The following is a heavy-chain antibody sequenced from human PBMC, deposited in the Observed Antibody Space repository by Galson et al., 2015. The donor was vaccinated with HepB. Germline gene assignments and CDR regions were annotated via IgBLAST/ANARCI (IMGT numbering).Heavy chain of an antibody. D-gene: IGHD3-16*02. CDR3: AKSMMTFGGVIDFYYFDY. V-gene: IGHV3-9*01. CDR2: ISWNSFSI. CDR1: GFSFDDYG. Sequence: SLRLSCAASGFSFDDYGMHWVRQAPGKGLEWVSGISWNSFSIGYADSVKGRFTISRDNAKDSLYLQMNSLRGEDTALYYCAKSMMTFGGVIDFYYFDYWGQGTLVTVSS. J-gene: IGHJ4*02.